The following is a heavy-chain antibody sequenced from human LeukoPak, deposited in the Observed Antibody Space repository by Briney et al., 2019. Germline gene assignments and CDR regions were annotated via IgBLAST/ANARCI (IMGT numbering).Heavy chain of an antibody. Sequence: SETLSLTCAVYGGSFSSYYWSWIRQPPGKGMEWIGEIHHSGSTNYNPSLKSRVTISVDTSKNQFSLKLSSVTAADTAVYYCASGVGFWSRYWGYWGQGTLVTVSS. CDR1: GGSFSSYY. D-gene: IGHD3-3*01. J-gene: IGHJ4*02. CDR2: IHHSGST. V-gene: IGHV4-34*01. CDR3: ASGVGFWSRYWGY.